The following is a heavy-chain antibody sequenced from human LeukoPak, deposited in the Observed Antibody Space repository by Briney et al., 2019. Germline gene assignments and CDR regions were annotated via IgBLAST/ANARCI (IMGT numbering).Heavy chain of an antibody. D-gene: IGHD2-2*01. CDR1: GFTFSSYS. V-gene: IGHV3-21*01. CDR3: ARAVVVPAARGYYYYGMDV. CDR2: ISSSSSYI. Sequence: GGSLRLSCAASGFTFSSYSMNWVHQAPGKGLEWVSSISSSSSYIYYADSVKGRFTISRDNAKNSLYLQMNSLRAEDTAVYYCARAVVVPAARGYYYYGMDVWGQGTTVTVSS. J-gene: IGHJ6*02.